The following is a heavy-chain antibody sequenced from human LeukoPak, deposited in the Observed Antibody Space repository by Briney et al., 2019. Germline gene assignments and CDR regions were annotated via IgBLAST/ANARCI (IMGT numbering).Heavy chain of an antibody. D-gene: IGHD2-15*01. Sequence: GGSLRLSCAASGFTFSSYSMNWVRQAPGKGLEWVSIISSGSSAIFSADALKGRFTISRDDAKNLLYLDMNSLRAEDTAVYYCAREGIERAFDIWGQGTMVTVSS. CDR1: GFTFSSYS. CDR2: ISSGSSAI. V-gene: IGHV3-21*01. CDR3: AREGIERAFDI. J-gene: IGHJ3*02.